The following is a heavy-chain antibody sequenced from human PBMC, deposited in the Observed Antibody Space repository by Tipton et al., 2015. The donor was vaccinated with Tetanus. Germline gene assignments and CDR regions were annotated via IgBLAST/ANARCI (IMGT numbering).Heavy chain of an antibody. CDR3: ARQYCSGGSCSFDY. V-gene: IGHV4-39*01. J-gene: IGHJ4*02. D-gene: IGHD2-15*01. CDR1: GGSISSSSYY. Sequence: TLSLTCTVSGGSISSSSYYWGWIRQPPGKGLEWIGSIYYSGSTYYNPSLKSRVTISVDTSKNQFSLKLSSVTAADTAVYYCARQYCSGGSCSFDYWGQGTLVTVSS. CDR2: IYYSGST.